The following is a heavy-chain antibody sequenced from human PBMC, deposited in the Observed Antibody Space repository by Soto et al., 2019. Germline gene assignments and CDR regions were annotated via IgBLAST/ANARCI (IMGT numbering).Heavy chain of an antibody. J-gene: IGHJ6*02. D-gene: IGHD2-2*01. CDR2: ISYTGST. CDR3: ARVGEYCSSSSCHKFYSYGMDV. CDR1: GGSISSGGYY. V-gene: IGHV4-31*03. Sequence: SETLSLTCTVSGGSISSGGYYWSWIRQHPGKGLEWIGYISYTGSTYYNPSLKSRVTISVDTSKNQFSLRLSSVTAADTAIYCFARVGEYCSSSSCHKFYSYGMDVWGQGTTVTVSS.